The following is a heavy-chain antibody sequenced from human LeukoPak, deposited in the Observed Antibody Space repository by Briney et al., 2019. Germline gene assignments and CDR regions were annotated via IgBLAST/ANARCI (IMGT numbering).Heavy chain of an antibody. V-gene: IGHV1-3*01. CDR2: INAGNGNT. J-gene: IGHJ4*02. CDR3: ARDGEYSGSYYDY. D-gene: IGHD1-26*01. CDR1: GYTFTSYA. Sequence: GSVKVSCKASGYTFTSYAMHWVRQAPGQRLEWMGWINAGNGNTKYSQKFQGRVTITRDTSASTAYMELSSLRSEDTAVYYCARDGEYSGSYYDYWGQGTLVTVSS.